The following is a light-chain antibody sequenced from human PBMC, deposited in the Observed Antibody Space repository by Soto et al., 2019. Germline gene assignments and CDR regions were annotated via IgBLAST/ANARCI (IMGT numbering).Light chain of an antibody. CDR2: GAS. Sequence: EIVLTQSPGTLSLSPGERATLSCRASQSVSSSYLAWYQQKPGQAPRLLMYGASSRATGIPDRFSGSGSGTDFTLTISRLEPEDFAVYYCQKYGSSPWTFGQGTKVEIK. CDR1: QSVSSSY. J-gene: IGKJ1*01. CDR3: QKYGSSPWT. V-gene: IGKV3-20*01.